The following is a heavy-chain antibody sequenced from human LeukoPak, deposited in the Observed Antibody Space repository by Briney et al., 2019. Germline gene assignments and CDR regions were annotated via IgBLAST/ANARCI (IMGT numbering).Heavy chain of an antibody. Sequence: ASVKVSCKASGCTFSSYGISWVRPAPGQGLEWMGWISAYNGNTNYAQKFQGRVTMPTDTSTTTAYVELRSLRSDDTAVYYCAREQGGYRGSADYWGQGTLVTVSS. D-gene: IGHD5-12*01. CDR3: AREQGGYRGSADY. CDR2: ISAYNGNT. V-gene: IGHV1-18*01. CDR1: GCTFSSYG. J-gene: IGHJ4*02.